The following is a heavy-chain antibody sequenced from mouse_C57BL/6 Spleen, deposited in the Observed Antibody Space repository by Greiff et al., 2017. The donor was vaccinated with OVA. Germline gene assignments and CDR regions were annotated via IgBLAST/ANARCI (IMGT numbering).Heavy chain of an antibody. J-gene: IGHJ4*01. CDR3: AVGYYDYDHAMDY. Sequence: VKLQQPGAELVRPGTSVKLSCKASGYTFTSYWMHWVKQRPGQGLEWIGVIDPSDSYTNYNQKFKGKATLTVATSSSPAYMQLISLTSEDSAVYYCAVGYYDYDHAMDYWGQGTSVTVSS. CDR2: IDPSDSYT. CDR1: GYTFTSYW. V-gene: IGHV1-59*01. D-gene: IGHD2-4*01.